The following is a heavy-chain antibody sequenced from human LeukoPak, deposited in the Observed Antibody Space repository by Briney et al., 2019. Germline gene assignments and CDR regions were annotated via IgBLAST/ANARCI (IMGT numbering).Heavy chain of an antibody. CDR2: ISASGSST. CDR3: AKYSSLDILTGYPNWFDP. Sequence: GGSLRLSCAVSGFTFSSYGMSWVRQAPGKGLERVSAISASGSSTYYADSVKGRFTISRDNSKNTLYLQMNSLRAEDTAVYYCAKYSSLDILTGYPNWFDPWGQGTLVTVSS. CDR1: GFTFSSYG. V-gene: IGHV3-23*01. D-gene: IGHD3-9*01. J-gene: IGHJ5*02.